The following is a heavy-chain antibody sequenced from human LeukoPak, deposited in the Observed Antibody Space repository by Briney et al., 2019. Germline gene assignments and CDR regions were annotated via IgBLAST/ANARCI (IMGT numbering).Heavy chain of an antibody. CDR2: ITGSGATT. J-gene: IGHJ5*02. V-gene: IGHV3-23*01. D-gene: IGHD5/OR15-5a*01. Sequence: GGSLRLSCAASGFSISNFWMHWVRQAPGKGLEWVSGITGSGATTYYAESVKGRFTISRDNSKNTLYLKMNSLRADDTAVYYCANLLWSTSFRLDPWGQGTLVSVSS. CDR3: ANLLWSTSFRLDP. CDR1: GFSISNFW.